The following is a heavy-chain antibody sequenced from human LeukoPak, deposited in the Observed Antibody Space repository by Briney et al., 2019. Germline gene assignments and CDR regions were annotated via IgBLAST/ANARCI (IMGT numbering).Heavy chain of an antibody. CDR1: GGSISSSFYY. V-gene: IGHV4-39*07. Sequence: SETLSLTCTVSGGSISSSFYYWGWIRQPPGKGLEWIGSIYYSGSTYYNPSLKGRVTISVDTSKNQFSLKLSSVTAANTAVYYCARAPYYYDSSGYYYEDAFDIWGQGTMVTVSS. CDR3: ARAPYYYDSSGYYYEDAFDI. J-gene: IGHJ3*02. CDR2: IYYSGST. D-gene: IGHD3-22*01.